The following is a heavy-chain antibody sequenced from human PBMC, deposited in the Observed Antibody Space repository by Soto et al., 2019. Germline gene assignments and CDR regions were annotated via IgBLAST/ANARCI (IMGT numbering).Heavy chain of an antibody. J-gene: IGHJ3*02. Sequence: PGESLKISCQGSGYSFTSYWISWVRQMPGKGLEWMGRIDPSDSYTNYSPSFQGHVTISADKSISTAYLQWSSLKASDTAMYYCARRHDSSGYYPHDAFDIWGQGTMVTVSS. V-gene: IGHV5-10-1*01. D-gene: IGHD3-22*01. CDR2: IDPSDSYT. CDR3: ARRHDSSGYYPHDAFDI. CDR1: GYSFTSYW.